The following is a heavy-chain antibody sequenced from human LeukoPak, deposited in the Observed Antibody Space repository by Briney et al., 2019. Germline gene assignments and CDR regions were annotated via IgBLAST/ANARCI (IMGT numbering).Heavy chain of an antibody. D-gene: IGHD3-10*01. Sequence: GESLKISCKGSGYSFTSYWIGWVRQMPGKGLEWVGIIYPGDSDTRYSPSFQGQVTISADKSISTVYLQWSSLKASDTAMYYCARLKKPDGSGSYSQYWGQGTLVTVSS. J-gene: IGHJ4*02. CDR3: ARLKKPDGSGSYSQY. CDR1: GYSFTSYW. V-gene: IGHV5-51*01. CDR2: IYPGDSDT.